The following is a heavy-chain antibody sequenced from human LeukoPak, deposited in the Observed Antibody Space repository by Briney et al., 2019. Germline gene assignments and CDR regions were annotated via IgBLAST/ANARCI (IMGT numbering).Heavy chain of an antibody. D-gene: IGHD2-2*01. CDR2: IKQDGSEK. J-gene: IGHJ4*02. Sequence: GGSLRLSYAASGFTFSSYWMSWVRQAPGKGLEWVANIKQDGSEKYYVDSVKGRFTISRDNAKNSLYLQMNSLRAEDTAVYYCASRYCSSTSCYHHFDYWGQGTLVTVSS. CDR1: GFTFSSYW. V-gene: IGHV3-7*01. CDR3: ASRYCSSTSCYHHFDY.